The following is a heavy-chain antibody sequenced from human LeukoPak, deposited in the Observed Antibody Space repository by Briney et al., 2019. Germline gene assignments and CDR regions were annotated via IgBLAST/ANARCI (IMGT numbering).Heavy chain of an antibody. CDR3: ARTQSQSGSYRYYFGY. D-gene: IGHD1-26*01. Sequence: SETLSPTCTVSGASLCSAGYSRSWIWPPPGGGLGWIGYISYISNTTYNPSLKSRVTMSVDPSKNQFSLKLNSVTAADTAVYYCARTQSQSGSYRYYFGYWGQGTLVTVSS. CDR1: GASLCSAGYS. V-gene: IGHV4-61*08. J-gene: IGHJ4*02. CDR2: ISYISNT.